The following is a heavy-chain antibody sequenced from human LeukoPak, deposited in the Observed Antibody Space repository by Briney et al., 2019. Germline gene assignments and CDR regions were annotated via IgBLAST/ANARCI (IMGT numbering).Heavy chain of an antibody. Sequence: GGSLRLSCAASGFSFSSSWMAWVRQAPGQGLEWVANLKQDAYQTFYLESVKGRFTISRDNAKNSLYLYMNSLRVEDTAMYYCARVSYDILTGYYSDPFFDYWGQGTLVTVSS. J-gene: IGHJ4*02. CDR2: LKQDAYQT. V-gene: IGHV3-7*03. D-gene: IGHD3-9*01. CDR1: GFSFSSSW. CDR3: ARVSYDILTGYYSDPFFDY.